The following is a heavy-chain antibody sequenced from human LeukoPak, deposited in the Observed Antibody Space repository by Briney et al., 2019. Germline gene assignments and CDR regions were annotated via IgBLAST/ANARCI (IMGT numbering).Heavy chain of an antibody. CDR3: ARATHGYSGSYWKTDNWFDP. J-gene: IGHJ5*02. D-gene: IGHD1-26*01. V-gene: IGHV4-61*02. Sequence: PSETLSLTCTVSGGSISSGNYYWSWIRQPAGTGLEWIGRIYTSGSTNYNPSLKSRVTISVDTSKNQFSLKLTSVTAADTAVYYCARATHGYSGSYWKTDNWFDPWGQGTLVTVSS. CDR1: GGSISSGNYY. CDR2: IYTSGST.